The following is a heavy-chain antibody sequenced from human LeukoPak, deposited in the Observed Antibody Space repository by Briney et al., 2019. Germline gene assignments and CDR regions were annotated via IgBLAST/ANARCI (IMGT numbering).Heavy chain of an antibody. J-gene: IGHJ4*02. CDR2: INHSGST. D-gene: IGHD6-13*01. CDR1: GGSFSGYY. Sequence: SETLSLTCAVYGGSFSGYYWSWIRQPPGKGLEWIGEINHSGSTNYNPSLKSRVTISVDTSKNQFSLKLSSVTAADTAVYYCARGLYHRSSWYTLGYYFDYWGQGTLATVSS. CDR3: ARGLYHRSSWYTLGYYFDY. V-gene: IGHV4-34*01.